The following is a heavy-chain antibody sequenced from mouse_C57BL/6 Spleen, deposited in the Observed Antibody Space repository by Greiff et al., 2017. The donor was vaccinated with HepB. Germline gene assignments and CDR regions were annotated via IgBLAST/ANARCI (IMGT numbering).Heavy chain of an antibody. D-gene: IGHD4-1*02. Sequence: QVQLKQPGAELVKPGASVKLSCKASGYTFTSYWMHWVKQRPGQGLEWIGMIHPNSGSTNYNEKFKSKATLTVDKSSSTAYMQLSSLTSEDSAVYYCARKSNWDEYYFDYWGQGTTLTVSS. CDR2: IHPNSGST. V-gene: IGHV1-64*01. CDR3: ARKSNWDEYYFDY. CDR1: GYTFTSYW. J-gene: IGHJ2*01.